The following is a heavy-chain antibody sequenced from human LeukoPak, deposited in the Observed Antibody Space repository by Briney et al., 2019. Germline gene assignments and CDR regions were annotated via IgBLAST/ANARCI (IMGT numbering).Heavy chain of an antibody. V-gene: IGHV3-48*03. CDR3: ARVYSSSWYFQDY. D-gene: IGHD6-13*01. Sequence: GGSLRLSCAASGFTFSRYEMNWVRQAPGKGLQYVSYISDSGSRRYYADSVKGRFTISRDNAKNSLYLQMNSLRAEDTAVYYCARVYSSSWYFQDYWGQGTLVTVSS. J-gene: IGHJ4*02. CDR1: GFTFSRYE. CDR2: ISDSGSRR.